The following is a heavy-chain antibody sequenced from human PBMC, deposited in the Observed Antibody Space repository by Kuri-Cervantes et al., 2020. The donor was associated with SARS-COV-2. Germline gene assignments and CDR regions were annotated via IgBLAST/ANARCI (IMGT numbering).Heavy chain of an antibody. Sequence: ASVKVSCKVSGYTLTELSMHWVRQAPGKGLEWMGGFDPEDGETIYAQKFQGRVTMTEDTSTDTAYMELSSLRSEDTAVHYCATDFGYSSSSHADYWGQGTLVTVSS. CDR1: GYTLTELS. CDR3: ATDFGYSSSSHADY. J-gene: IGHJ4*02. D-gene: IGHD6-6*01. CDR2: FDPEDGET. V-gene: IGHV1-24*01.